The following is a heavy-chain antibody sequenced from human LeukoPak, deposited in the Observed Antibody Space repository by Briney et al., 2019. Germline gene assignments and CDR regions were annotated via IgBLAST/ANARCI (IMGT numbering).Heavy chain of an antibody. J-gene: IGHJ3*02. CDR3: ARIYIAVASAFILDAFGI. V-gene: IGHV3-23*01. CDR1: GFTFRNFD. Sequence: GGSLRLSCAASGFTFRNFDMSWVRQAPGKGLEWVSTISGSGVMTYYADSVKGRFTISRDNSKNTLFLQMNSLRAEDTAVYYCARIYIAVASAFILDAFGIWGQGTMVTVSS. CDR2: ISGSGVMT. D-gene: IGHD2-2*01.